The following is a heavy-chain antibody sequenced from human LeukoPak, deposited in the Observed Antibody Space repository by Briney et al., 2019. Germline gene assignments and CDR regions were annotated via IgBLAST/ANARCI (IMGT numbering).Heavy chain of an antibody. D-gene: IGHD6-19*01. CDR1: GFTFDDYA. Sequence: PGGSLRLSCAASGFTFDDYAMHWVRQAPGKGLEWVSGISWNSGSIGYADSVKGRFTISRDNAKNSLYLQMNSLRAEDTAVYYCARESIAVAGNWFDPWGQGTLVTVSS. J-gene: IGHJ5*02. V-gene: IGHV3-9*01. CDR2: ISWNSGSI. CDR3: ARESIAVAGNWFDP.